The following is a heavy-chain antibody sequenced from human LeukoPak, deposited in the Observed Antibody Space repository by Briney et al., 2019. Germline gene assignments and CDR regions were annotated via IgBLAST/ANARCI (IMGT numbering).Heavy chain of an antibody. J-gene: IGHJ6*02. D-gene: IGHD3-10*01. CDR2: IIPIFGTA. V-gene: IGHV1-69*13. CDR1: GGTFSSYA. CDR3: ARPSHYGSGSYSVLYYYYGMDV. Sequence: GASVKVSCKASGGTFSSYAISWVRQAPGQGLERMGGIIPIFGTANYAQKFQGRVTITADESTSTAYMELSSLRSEDTAVYYCARPSHYGSGSYSVLYYYYGMDVWGQGTTVTVSS.